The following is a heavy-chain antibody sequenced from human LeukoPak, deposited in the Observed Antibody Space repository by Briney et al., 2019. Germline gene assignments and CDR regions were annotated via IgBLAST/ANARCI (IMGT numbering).Heavy chain of an antibody. Sequence: PGGSLRLSCAASELSVSSTCMSWVRLAPGKGLKWVSAICGGGTTYYADSVKGRFTISRDNSKNTVYLQMNSLRAEDTAVYYCATGVASGGPPMCWGQGTLVTVSS. D-gene: IGHD6-13*01. CDR2: ICGGGTT. V-gene: IGHV3-53*01. CDR3: ATGVASGGPPMC. CDR1: ELSVSSTC. J-gene: IGHJ4*02.